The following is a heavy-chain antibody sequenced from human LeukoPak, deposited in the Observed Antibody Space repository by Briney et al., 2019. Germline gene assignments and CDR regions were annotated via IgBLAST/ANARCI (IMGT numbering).Heavy chain of an antibody. CDR1: GGSISSSSYY. V-gene: IGHV4-39*07. CDR3: ARPSPSGWYDY. D-gene: IGHD6-19*01. Sequence: PSETLSLTCTVSGGSISSSSYYWGWIRQPPGKGLEWIGSIYYSGSTYYNPSLKSRVTISVDTSKNQFSLKLSSVTAADTAVYYCARPSPSGWYDYWGQGTLVTVSS. J-gene: IGHJ4*02. CDR2: IYYSGST.